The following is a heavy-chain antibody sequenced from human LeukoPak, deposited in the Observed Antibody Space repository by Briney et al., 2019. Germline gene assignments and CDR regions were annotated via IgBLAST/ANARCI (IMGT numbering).Heavy chain of an antibody. D-gene: IGHD1-26*01. CDR1: GFTVISYW. Sequence: GGSLRLSCAAAGFTVISYWMSCVRQAPGKGLGWGANIKQDGSEKYYVDSVKGRFTISRDNAKNSLYLQMNSLRAEDTAVYYCARVIGSYEYYFDYWGQGTLVTVSS. CDR3: ARVIGSYEYYFDY. V-gene: IGHV3-7*01. J-gene: IGHJ4*02. CDR2: IKQDGSEK.